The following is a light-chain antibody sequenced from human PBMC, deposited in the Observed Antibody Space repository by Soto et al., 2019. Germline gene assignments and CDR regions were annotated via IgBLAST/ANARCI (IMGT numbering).Light chain of an antibody. CDR2: GNT. CDR1: SSNIGAGYG. Sequence: QSVLTQPPSVSGAPGQRVTISCTGSSSNIGAGYGVYWYRQLPGAAPKLLIYGNTNRPSGVSDRFSGSKSGTSASLAITGLQAEDEADYYCQSYDSSLSVVFGGGTKVTVL. J-gene: IGLJ2*01. V-gene: IGLV1-40*01. CDR3: QSYDSSLSVV.